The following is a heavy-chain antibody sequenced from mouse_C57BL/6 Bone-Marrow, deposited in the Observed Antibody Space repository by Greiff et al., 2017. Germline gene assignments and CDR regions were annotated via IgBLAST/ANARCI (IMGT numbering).Heavy chain of an antibody. CDR2: IRNLAYSI. D-gene: IGHD2-12*01. CDR1: GFTFSDYG. Sequence: EVNLVESGGGLVQPGGSLKLSCAASGFTFSDYGMAWVRQAQRKGPEWVAFIRNLAYSIYYADTVTGRVTIARENAKNTLYLEMSSLRSEDTAMYYCARRPYDKSPCYFDVWGTGTTVTVSS. J-gene: IGHJ1*03. CDR3: ARRPYDKSPCYFDV. V-gene: IGHV5-15*01.